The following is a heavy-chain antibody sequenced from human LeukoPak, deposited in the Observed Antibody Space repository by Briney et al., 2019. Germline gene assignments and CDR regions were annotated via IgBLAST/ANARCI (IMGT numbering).Heavy chain of an antibody. CDR3: ARDLQTAVHGD. V-gene: IGHV1-18*01. Sequence: ASVKISCKASVYTFTNFGLSWGRQTPGHGLEWGGWISCYNGNTNNAQKFQDRVTITTDTSTNTVYMELRSLSSDDTAVYYCARDLQTAVHGDWGQGTLVTVSS. CDR2: ISCYNGNT. D-gene: IGHD2-8*01. CDR1: VYTFTNFG. J-gene: IGHJ4*02.